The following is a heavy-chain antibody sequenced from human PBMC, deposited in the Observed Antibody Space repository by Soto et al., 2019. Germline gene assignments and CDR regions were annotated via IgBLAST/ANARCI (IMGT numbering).Heavy chain of an antibody. CDR2: IYYSGST. J-gene: IGHJ4*02. D-gene: IGHD3-22*01. V-gene: IGHV4-61*01. CDR3: ASDSQSSGPH. Sequence: SETLSLTCAVSGDSISSGYYWAWIRQPPGKGLEWIGYIYYSGSTNYNPSLKSRVTISVDTSKNQFSLKLSSVTAADTAVYYCASDSQSSGPHWGQGTLVTVSS. CDR1: GDSISSGYY.